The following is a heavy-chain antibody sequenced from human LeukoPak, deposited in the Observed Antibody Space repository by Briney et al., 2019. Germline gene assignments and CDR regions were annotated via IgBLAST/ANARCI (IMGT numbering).Heavy chain of an antibody. CDR3: ARATVTTSGDAFDI. Sequence: SVKVSCNASGGTFISYAISWVRQAPGQGLEWMGGIIPIFGTANYAQKFQGRVTITADESTSTAYMELSSLRSEDTAVYYCARATVTTSGDAFDIWGQGTMVTVSS. J-gene: IGHJ3*02. CDR2: IIPIFGTA. CDR1: GGTFISYA. D-gene: IGHD4-17*01. V-gene: IGHV1-69*13.